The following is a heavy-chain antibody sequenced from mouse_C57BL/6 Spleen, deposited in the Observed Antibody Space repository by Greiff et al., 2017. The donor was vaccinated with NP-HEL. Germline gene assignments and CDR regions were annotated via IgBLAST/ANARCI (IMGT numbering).Heavy chain of an antibody. D-gene: IGHD1-1*01. Sequence: VQVVESGAELVRPGASVKLSCKASGYTFTDYYINWVKQRPGQGLEWIARIYPGSGNTYYNEKFKGKATLTAEKSSSTAYMQLSSLTSEDSAVYFCARNYYGSSYFDYWGQGTTLTVSS. V-gene: IGHV1-76*01. CDR2: IYPGSGNT. J-gene: IGHJ2*01. CDR1: GYTFTDYY. CDR3: ARNYYGSSYFDY.